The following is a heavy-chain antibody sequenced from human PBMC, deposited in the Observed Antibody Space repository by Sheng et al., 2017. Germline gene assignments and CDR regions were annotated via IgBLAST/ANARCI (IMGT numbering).Heavy chain of an antibody. CDR2: IYHSGST. V-gene: IGHV4-38-2*01. CDR3: ARGDITGTTDFDY. J-gene: IGHJ4*02. Sequence: QVQLQESGPGLVKPSETLSLTCAVSGYSISSGYYWGWIRQPPGKGLEWIGSIYHSGSTYYNPSLKSRVTISVDTSKNQFSLKLSSVTAADTAVYYCARGDITGTTDFDYWGQGTLVTVSS. D-gene: IGHD1-7*01. CDR1: GYSISSGYY.